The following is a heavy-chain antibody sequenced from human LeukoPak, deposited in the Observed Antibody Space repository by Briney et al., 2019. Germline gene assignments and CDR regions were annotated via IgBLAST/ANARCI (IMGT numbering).Heavy chain of an antibody. J-gene: IGHJ4*02. D-gene: IGHD4-17*01. CDR2: IYDSGST. Sequence: SETLSLTCTVSGGSIRSSYYYWGWIRQPPGKGLEWIGSIYDSGSTYYNPSLKSRVTISVDTSKNQFSLKLSSVTAADTAVYYCASGRYGSFDYWGQGTLVTVSS. V-gene: IGHV4-39*07. CDR3: ASGRYGSFDY. CDR1: GGSIRSSYYY.